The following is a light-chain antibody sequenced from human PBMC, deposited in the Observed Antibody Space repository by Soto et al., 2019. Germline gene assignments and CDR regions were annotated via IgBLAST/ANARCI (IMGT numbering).Light chain of an antibody. Sequence: DIQMTQSPSSVSASVGDRVSITFRASQGISNWLAWYQQKPGRAPKLLIYTGSSLQSGVPSRFSGTGSGTDFTLTISSLQPEDVATYDWQQANSFPFDFGGGTKVEI. CDR2: TGS. CDR3: QQANSFPFD. CDR1: QGISNW. V-gene: IGKV1-12*01. J-gene: IGKJ4*01.